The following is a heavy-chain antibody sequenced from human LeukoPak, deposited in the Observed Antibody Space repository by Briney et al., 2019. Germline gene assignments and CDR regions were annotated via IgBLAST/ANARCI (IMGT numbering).Heavy chain of an antibody. Sequence: GGSLRLSCAASGFTFSRYAMNWVRQAPGQGLEWVALILYDGSNKYYADSVKGRFIISRDNGKNSLYLQMNSLRAEDTAVYYCAMAAASYQFDYWGQGTLVTVSS. CDR2: ILYDGSNK. J-gene: IGHJ4*02. V-gene: IGHV3-30-3*01. CDR3: AMAAASYQFDY. D-gene: IGHD6-19*01. CDR1: GFTFSRYA.